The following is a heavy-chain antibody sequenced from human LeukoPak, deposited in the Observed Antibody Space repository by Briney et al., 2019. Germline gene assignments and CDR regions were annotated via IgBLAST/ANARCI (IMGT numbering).Heavy chain of an antibody. V-gene: IGHV4-39*01. CDR2: IYYSGST. J-gene: IGHJ4*02. D-gene: IGHD3-10*01. Sequence: PSETLSLTCTVSGGSISSSSYYWGWIRQPPGKGLEWIGSIYYSGSTYYNPSLKSRVTISVDTSKNQFSLKLSSVTAADTAVYYCARLKGVLWFGEAANDYWGQGTLVTVSS. CDR3: ARLKGVLWFGEAANDY. CDR1: GGSISSSSYY.